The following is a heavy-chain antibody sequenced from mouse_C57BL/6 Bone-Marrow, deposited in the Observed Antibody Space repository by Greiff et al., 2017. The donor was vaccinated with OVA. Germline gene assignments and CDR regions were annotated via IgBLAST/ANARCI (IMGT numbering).Heavy chain of an antibody. CDR1: GYTFTSYW. D-gene: IGHD2-3*01. Sequence: QVQLKQPGAELVRPGSSVKLSCKASGYTFTSYWMHWVKQRPIQGLEWIGNIDPSDSETHYNQKFKDKATLTVDKSSSTAYMQLSSLTSEDSAVYYCARPYDGYPWFAYWGQGTLVTVSA. V-gene: IGHV1-52*01. CDR2: IDPSDSET. CDR3: ARPYDGYPWFAY. J-gene: IGHJ3*01.